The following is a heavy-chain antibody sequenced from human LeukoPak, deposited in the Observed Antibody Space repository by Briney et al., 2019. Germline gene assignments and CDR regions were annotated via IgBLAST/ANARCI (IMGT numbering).Heavy chain of an antibody. D-gene: IGHD3-10*01. CDR2: IYHSGST. V-gene: IGHV4-59*08. CDR1: GDSIGSYF. Sequence: LSETLSLTCTVSGDSIGSYFWSWIRQSPGKGLEWIGHIYHSGSTNYNPSLKSRVTISVDTSKNQFSLKLNSVTAADTAVYYCARHYGPWGQGTLVTVSS. J-gene: IGHJ5*02. CDR3: ARHYGP.